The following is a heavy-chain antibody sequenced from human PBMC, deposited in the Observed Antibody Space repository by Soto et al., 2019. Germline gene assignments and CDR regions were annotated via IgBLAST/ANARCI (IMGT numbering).Heavy chain of an antibody. CDR1: GFTFSSYS. V-gene: IGHV3-48*02. Sequence: EVQLVESGGGLVQPGGSLRLSCAASGFTFSSYSMNWVRQAPGKGLEWVSYSSSRSSTIYYADSVKGRFTISRDNAKNSLYLQMNSLRDEDTAVYYCARVLVGGGYHFDYWGQGTLVTVSS. CDR3: ARVLVGGGYHFDY. J-gene: IGHJ4*02. D-gene: IGHD6-19*01. CDR2: SSSRSSTI.